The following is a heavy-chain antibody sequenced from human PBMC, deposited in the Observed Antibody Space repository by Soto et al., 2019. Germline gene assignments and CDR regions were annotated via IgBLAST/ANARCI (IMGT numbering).Heavy chain of an antibody. J-gene: IGHJ4*02. Sequence: QVQVVQSGAEVKRPGASVKVSCRTSGYTFSSIGISWVRQAPGQGLEWMGWISPYKGNTDYAQRFQGRVTMTTDTSTSPAYMELRSLRSDDTAVYFCARHLYCSGSYLTDYWGQGSLVT. CDR1: GYTFSSIG. D-gene: IGHD3-10*01. CDR2: ISPYKGNT. CDR3: ARHLYCSGSYLTDY. V-gene: IGHV1-18*01.